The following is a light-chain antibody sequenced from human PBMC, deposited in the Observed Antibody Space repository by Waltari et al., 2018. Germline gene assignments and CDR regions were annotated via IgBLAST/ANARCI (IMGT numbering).Light chain of an antibody. CDR1: RLGEKH. Sequence: SYELTHPPSVSVSPGQPASLTRSGDRLGEKHALWYQQKPCQSRVLVIYQDTKRPSRVPERFSGSKSGNTATLTISGTQAMDEADYYCQAWDSTTANYVFGPGTKMTVL. CDR3: QAWDSTTANYV. CDR2: QDT. V-gene: IGLV3-1*01. J-gene: IGLJ1*01.